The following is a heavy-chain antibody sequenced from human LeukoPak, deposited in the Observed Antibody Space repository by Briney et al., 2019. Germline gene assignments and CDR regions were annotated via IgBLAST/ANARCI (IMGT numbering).Heavy chain of an antibody. J-gene: IGHJ4*02. CDR3: ARESSTSCYDY. CDR1: GGSISSYY. D-gene: IGHD2-2*01. CDR2: IYYSWST. Sequence: PSETLSLTCTVSGGSISSYYWSWIRQPPGKGLEWIGYIYYSWSTNYNPSLKSRVTISVDTSKNQFSLKLSSVTAADTAVYYCARESSTSCYDYWGQGTLVTVSS. V-gene: IGHV4-59*01.